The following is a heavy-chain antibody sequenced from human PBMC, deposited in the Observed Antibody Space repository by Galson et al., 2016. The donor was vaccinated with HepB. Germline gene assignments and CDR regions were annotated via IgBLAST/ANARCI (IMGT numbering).Heavy chain of an antibody. V-gene: IGHV4-61*02. D-gene: IGHD3-9*01. Sequence: TLSLTCTVSGGSISSGTYYWSWIRQPAGKGLESIGRIYTSGNSNYNPSLKSRVTISIDTSKTQFSLKLSSVTAADTALYFCAGLHYDILTGYYPGWGQGTLVTVSS. CDR1: GGSISSGTYY. J-gene: IGHJ4*02. CDR3: AGLHYDILTGYYPG. CDR2: IYTSGNS.